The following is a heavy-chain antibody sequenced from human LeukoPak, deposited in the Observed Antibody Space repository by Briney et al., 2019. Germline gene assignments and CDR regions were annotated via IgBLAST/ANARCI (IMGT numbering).Heavy chain of an antibody. CDR1: GFTFSSYS. V-gene: IGHV3-48*01. Sequence: PGGSLRLSCVASGFTFSSYSMNWVRQAPGKGLEWVSYISSSSTIYYADSVKGRFTISRDNAKNSLYLQMNSLRAEDTAVYYCARGNRWLVFYYYGMDVWGQGTTVTVSS. CDR3: ARGNRWLVFYYYGMDV. D-gene: IGHD6-19*01. CDR2: ISSSSTI. J-gene: IGHJ6*02.